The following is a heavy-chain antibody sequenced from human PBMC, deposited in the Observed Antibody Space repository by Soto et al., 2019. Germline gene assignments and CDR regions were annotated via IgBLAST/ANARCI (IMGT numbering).Heavy chain of an antibody. D-gene: IGHD2-15*01. CDR3: ARAEGCSGGSCPSYAYFDY. Sequence: QVQLVQSGAEVKKPWASVKVSCKASGYTFISYGINWVRQAPGQGLEWMGWISVYNGNTNYAQKQQGRDATTTVTSTSTAYMERRSLRSEDTAVYYCARAEGCSGGSCPSYAYFDYWGQGTLVTVSS. J-gene: IGHJ4*02. CDR2: ISVYNGNT. V-gene: IGHV1-18*01. CDR1: GYTFISYG.